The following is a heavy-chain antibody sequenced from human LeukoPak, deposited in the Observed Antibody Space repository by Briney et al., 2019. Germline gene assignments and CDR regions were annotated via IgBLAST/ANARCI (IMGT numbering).Heavy chain of an antibody. V-gene: IGHV3-7*01. CDR1: GFTFSSYW. CDR3: ARDSAGVIDY. CDR2: IKQDGSEK. J-gene: IGHJ4*02. D-gene: IGHD4-23*01. Sequence: PGGSLTLSCAASGFTFSSYWMSWVRQAPGKGLEWVANIKQDGSEKYYVDLVKGRFTISRDNAKSSLYLQMNSLRAEDTAVYYCARDSAGVIDYWGQGTLVTVSS.